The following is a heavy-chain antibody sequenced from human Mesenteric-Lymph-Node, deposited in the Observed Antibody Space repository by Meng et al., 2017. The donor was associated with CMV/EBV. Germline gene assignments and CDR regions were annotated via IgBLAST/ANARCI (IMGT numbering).Heavy chain of an antibody. D-gene: IGHD1-26*01. CDR2: ISSSGSTI. V-gene: IGHV3-11*01. CDR3: ARDGSGRPGETYYFDY. CDR1: GFTFSDYY. Sequence: GESLKISCAASGFTFSDYYMKWIRQAPGKGLEWVSYISSSGSTIFYADSVKGRFTISRDNAKNSLYLQMNSLRAEDTAVYYCARDGSGRPGETYYFDYWGQGTLVTVSS. J-gene: IGHJ4*02.